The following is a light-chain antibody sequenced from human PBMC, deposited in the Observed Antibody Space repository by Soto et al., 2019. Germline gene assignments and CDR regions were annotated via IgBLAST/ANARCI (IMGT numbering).Light chain of an antibody. CDR3: SSYTSTNSL. V-gene: IGLV2-14*03. CDR2: DVS. Sequence: QSALTQPASVSGSPGESITISCTGNSSDVGAYNYVSWYQQHPGKAPKLMIYDVSNRPSGVSNRFSGSKSDNTASLTISGLQAEDEADYYCSSYTSTNSLFGGGTKLTVL. CDR1: SSDVGAYNY. J-gene: IGLJ2*01.